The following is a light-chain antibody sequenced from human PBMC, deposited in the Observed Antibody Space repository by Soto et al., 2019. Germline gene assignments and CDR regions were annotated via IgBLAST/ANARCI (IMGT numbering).Light chain of an antibody. Sequence: DIHMTQSPSSLSASVGDRVTITCRASQSISSYLNWYQQKPGKAPNLLIYTASSLESGVPSRFSGSGSGTDFTLTIGSLQPEDFATYFCQQSYSRSRTFXQGTKVDIK. J-gene: IGKJ1*01. CDR1: QSISSY. V-gene: IGKV1-39*01. CDR3: QQSYSRSRT. CDR2: TAS.